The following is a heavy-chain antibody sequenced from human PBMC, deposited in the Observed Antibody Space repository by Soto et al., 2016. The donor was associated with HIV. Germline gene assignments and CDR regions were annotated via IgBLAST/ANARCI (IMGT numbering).Heavy chain of an antibody. CDR2: ISGSGNFM. V-gene: IGHV3-21*01. Sequence: EVQLVESGGGLVKPGGSLRLSCVISGFTFSNYGMNWVRQTPGKGLEWVSSISGSGNFMFYADSVKGRFTISRDNAQNSLFLQMNSLTAEDMAVYYCARDLPRWEPHYYFNFGMDVVGQGTTVTVSS. CDR3: ARDLPRWEPHYYFNFGMDV. CDR1: GFTFSNYG. J-gene: IGHJ6*02. D-gene: IGHD1-26*01.